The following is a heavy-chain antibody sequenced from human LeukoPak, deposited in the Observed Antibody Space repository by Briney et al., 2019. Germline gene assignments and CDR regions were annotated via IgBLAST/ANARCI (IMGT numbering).Heavy chain of an antibody. J-gene: IGHJ4*02. CDR3: AKAPNYDFWSGYYTHYFDY. Sequence: GGSLRLSCAASGFTFSSYAMSWVRPAPGKGLGWVSAISGSGGSTYYADSVKGRFTISRDNSKNTLYLQMNSLRAEDTAVYYCAKAPNYDFWSGYYTHYFDYWGQGTLVAVSS. D-gene: IGHD3-3*01. CDR1: GFTFSSYA. CDR2: ISGSGGST. V-gene: IGHV3-23*01.